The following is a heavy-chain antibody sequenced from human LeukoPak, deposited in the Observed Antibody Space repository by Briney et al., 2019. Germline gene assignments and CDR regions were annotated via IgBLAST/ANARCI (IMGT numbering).Heavy chain of an antibody. D-gene: IGHD5-24*01. Sequence: ASVKVSCKAFGYTFTGYWMHWVRQAPGQGPEWMGVISPSGGSTIYAQKFKGRVTLTRDMSTSTDYLELSSLRSEGTGVYYCARDNSVRDEAWWFNPWGQGTLVTVSS. CDR2: ISPSGGST. V-gene: IGHV1-46*01. J-gene: IGHJ5*02. CDR1: GYTFTGYW. CDR3: ARDNSVRDEAWWFNP.